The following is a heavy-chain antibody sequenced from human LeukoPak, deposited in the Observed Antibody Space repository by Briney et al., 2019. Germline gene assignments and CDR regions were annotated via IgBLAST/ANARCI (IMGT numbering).Heavy chain of an antibody. CDR1: GYTFTGYY. CDR2: INPNSGGT. D-gene: IGHD5-24*01. J-gene: IGHJ4*02. V-gene: IGHV1-2*02. Sequence: GASVKVSCKSSGYTFTGYYMHWVRQAPGQGLEWMGWINPNSGGTNYAQKFQGRVTMTRYTSISTAYMELSRLRSDDTAVYYCARDLKSEDGYNLLGSFDYWGQGTLVTVSS. CDR3: ARDLKSEDGYNLLGSFDY.